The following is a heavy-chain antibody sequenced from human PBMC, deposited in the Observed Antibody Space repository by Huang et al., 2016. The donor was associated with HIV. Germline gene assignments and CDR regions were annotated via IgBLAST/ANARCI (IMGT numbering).Heavy chain of an antibody. J-gene: IGHJ4*02. CDR3: ARVTSGWYQDY. Sequence: QVQLVQPGPEVQKPGASVKVSCQTSGYIFSNYDINWVRQAPGQRLPWLRWRNPKSGKTAYGRNVQGRVTLTGNTSTGAAYRVLNSLTSQNTAVYCCARVTSGWYQDYWGQGTLVTVSS. V-gene: IGHV1-8*01. CDR1: GYIFSNYD. D-gene: IGHD6-19*01. CDR2: RNPKSGKT.